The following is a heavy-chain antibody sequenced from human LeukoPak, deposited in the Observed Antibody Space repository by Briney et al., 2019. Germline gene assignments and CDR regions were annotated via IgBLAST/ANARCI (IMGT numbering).Heavy chain of an antibody. V-gene: IGHV4-59*01. D-gene: IGHD6-6*01. CDR3: ARDWGVGGRPGYMDV. CDR2: IYYSGNT. Sequence: SETLSLTCAVYGGSFSGYYWSWIRQPPGKGLEWIGYIYYSGNTNYNPSLKSRVTILVDTSKNQVSLKLSSVTAADTAVYFSARDWGVGGRPGYMDVWGKGTTVTVSS. J-gene: IGHJ6*03. CDR1: GGSFSGYY.